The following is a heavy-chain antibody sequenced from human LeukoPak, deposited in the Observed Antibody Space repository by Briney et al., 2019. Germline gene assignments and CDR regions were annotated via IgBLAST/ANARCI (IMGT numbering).Heavy chain of an antibody. V-gene: IGHV3-23*01. CDR3: VVITTSSPY. CDR1: GFIFSTYG. D-gene: IGHD3-22*01. Sequence: GGSLRLSCAASGFIFSTYGMSWVRQAPGKGLEWVSAISGSGGSTYYADSVKGRFTISRDNSKNTLYLQMNSLRAEDTAVYYVVVITTSSPYWGQGTLVTVSS. CDR2: ISGSGGST. J-gene: IGHJ4*02.